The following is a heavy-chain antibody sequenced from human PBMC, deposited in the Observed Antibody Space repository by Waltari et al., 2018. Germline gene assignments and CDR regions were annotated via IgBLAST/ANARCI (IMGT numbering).Heavy chain of an antibody. CDR1: GGSFSGYY. J-gene: IGHJ4*02. Sequence: QVQLQQWGAGLLKPSETLSLTCAVYGGSFSGYYWSWIRQPPGKGLEWIGEINHSGSTNYNPSLKSRVTISVDTAKTQFSLKLSSVTAADTAVYYCARGLFFGGNYYDSSGLDYWGQGTLVTVSS. CDR3: ARGLFFGGNYYDSSGLDY. CDR2: INHSGST. D-gene: IGHD3-22*01. V-gene: IGHV4-34*01.